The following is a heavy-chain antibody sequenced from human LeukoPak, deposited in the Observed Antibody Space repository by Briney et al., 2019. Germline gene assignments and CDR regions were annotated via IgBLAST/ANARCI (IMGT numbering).Heavy chain of an antibody. CDR3: AKDAAANVDYPYYFDY. V-gene: IGHV3-30*02. CDR1: GFTFNNYG. CDR2: IRYDGSNR. Sequence: PGGSLRLSCAASGFTFNNYGMTWVRQAPGKGLEWVAFIRYDGSNRYYADSVKGRFTLFRDSFKNTLYLQMNSLRAEDTAVYYCAKDAAANVDYPYYFDYWGQGALVTVSS. D-gene: IGHD4-11*01. J-gene: IGHJ4*02.